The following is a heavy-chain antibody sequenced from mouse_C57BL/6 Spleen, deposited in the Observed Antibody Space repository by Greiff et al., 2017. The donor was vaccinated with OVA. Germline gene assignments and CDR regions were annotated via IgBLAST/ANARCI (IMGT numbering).Heavy chain of an antibody. D-gene: IGHD1-2*01. V-gene: IGHV1-54*01. CDR2: INPGSGGT. CDR3: ARRKATASGNYFDY. J-gene: IGHJ2*01. CDR1: GYAFTNYL. Sequence: QVQLKESGAELVRPGTSVKVSCKASGYAFTNYLIEWVKQRPGQGLEWIGVINPGSGGTNYNEKFKGKATLTADKSSSTAYMQLSSLTSEDSAVYFCARRKATASGNYFDYWGQGTTLTVSS.